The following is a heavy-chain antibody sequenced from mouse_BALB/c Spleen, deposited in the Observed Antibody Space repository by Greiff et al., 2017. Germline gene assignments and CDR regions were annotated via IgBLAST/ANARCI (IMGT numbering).Heavy chain of an antibody. J-gene: IGHJ4*01. CDR1: GFSLTSYG. CDR2: IWSGGST. V-gene: IGHV2-2*02. CDR3: ARTKAYYRYDGAMDY. Sequence: QVQLKESGPGLVQPSQSLSITCTVSGFSLTSYGVHWVRQSPGKGLEWLGVIWSGGSTDYNAAFISRLSISKDNSKSQVFFKMNSLQANDTAIYYCARTKAYYRYDGAMDYWGQGTSVTVSS. D-gene: IGHD2-14*01.